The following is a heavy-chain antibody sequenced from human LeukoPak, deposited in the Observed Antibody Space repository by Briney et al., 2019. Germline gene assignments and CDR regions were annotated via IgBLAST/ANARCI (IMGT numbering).Heavy chain of an antibody. V-gene: IGHV3-23*01. Sequence: PGGSLRLSCAASGFTFSSYAMSWVRQAPGKGLEWVSAISGSGGSTYYADSVKGRFTISRDNSKNTLYLQMNSLRAEDTAVYYCATYYDFWSGYYSDYWGQGTLVTVSS. J-gene: IGHJ4*02. D-gene: IGHD3-3*01. CDR1: GFTFSSYA. CDR2: ISGSGGST. CDR3: ATYYDFWSGYYSDY.